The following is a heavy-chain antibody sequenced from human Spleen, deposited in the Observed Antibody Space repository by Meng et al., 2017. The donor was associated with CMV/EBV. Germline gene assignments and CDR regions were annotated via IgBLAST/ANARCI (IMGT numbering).Heavy chain of an antibody. V-gene: IGHV4-59*01. D-gene: IGHD4-23*01. J-gene: IGHJ6*02. Sequence: GSLRLSCTVSGGSISSYYWSWIRQPPGKGLEWIGYIYYSGGTNYNPSLKSRVTISVDTSKNQFSLKLSSVTAADTAVYYCARGLGLRVVTPYYYYGMDVWGQGTTVTVSS. CDR2: IYYSGGT. CDR1: GGSISSYY. CDR3: ARGLGLRVVTPYYYYGMDV.